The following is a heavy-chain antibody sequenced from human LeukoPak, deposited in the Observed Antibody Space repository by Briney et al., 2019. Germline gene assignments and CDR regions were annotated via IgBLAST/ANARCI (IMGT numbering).Heavy chain of an antibody. CDR3: AQELNSGYDSSSWYYFDY. J-gene: IGHJ4*02. CDR2: IYYSGST. V-gene: IGHV4-39*07. CDR1: GGSISSSSYY. Sequence: PSETLSLTCTVSGGSISSSSYYWGWIRQPPGKGLEWIGSIYYSGSTYYNPSLKSRVTISVDTSKNQFSLKLSSVTAADTAVYYCAQELNSGYDSSSWYYFDYWGQGTLVTVSS. D-gene: IGHD6-13*01.